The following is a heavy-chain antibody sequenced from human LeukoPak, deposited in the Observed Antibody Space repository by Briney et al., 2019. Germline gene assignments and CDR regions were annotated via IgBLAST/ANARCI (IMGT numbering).Heavy chain of an antibody. V-gene: IGHV3-23*01. Sequence: GGSLRLSCAASGFTFSSYAMSWVRQAPGKGLEWVSAISGSGGSTYYADSVKSRFTISGDNSKNTLYLQMNSLRAEDTAVYYCAKGGAYCGGDCQRASGYFDYWGQGTLVTVSS. CDR2: ISGSGGST. CDR3: AKGGAYCGGDCQRASGYFDY. CDR1: GFTFSSYA. D-gene: IGHD2-21*02. J-gene: IGHJ4*02.